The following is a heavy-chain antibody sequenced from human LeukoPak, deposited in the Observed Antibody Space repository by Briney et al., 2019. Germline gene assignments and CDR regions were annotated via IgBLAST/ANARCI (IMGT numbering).Heavy chain of an antibody. J-gene: IGHJ4*02. CDR2: IDNRGTT. V-gene: IGHV4-38-2*01. Sequence: PSETLSLTCEVSGDSVRSIYHWGWIRQSPGRGLEWIATIDNRGTTYYTPSLKSRVTISADTSKNQFSLKLNSLTTADTAVYYCTRGAGWLIDYWGQGILVTVSS. CDR3: TRGAGWLIDY. D-gene: IGHD3-16*01. CDR1: GDSVRSIYH.